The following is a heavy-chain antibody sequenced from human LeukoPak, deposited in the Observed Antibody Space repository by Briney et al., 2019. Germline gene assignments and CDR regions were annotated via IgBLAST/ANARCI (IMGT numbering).Heavy chain of an antibody. CDR3: ARATCDPNYYYYMDV. V-gene: IGHV3-30*02. Sequence: GGSLRLSCAASGFTFSSYGMHWVRQAPGKGLEWVSFIRDDGSNEYYADSVRGRFTISRDNSKNTLYLQMNSLRAEDTAVYFCARATCDPNYYYYMDVWGKGTTVTIS. J-gene: IGHJ6*03. CDR1: GFTFSSYG. CDR2: IRDDGSNE.